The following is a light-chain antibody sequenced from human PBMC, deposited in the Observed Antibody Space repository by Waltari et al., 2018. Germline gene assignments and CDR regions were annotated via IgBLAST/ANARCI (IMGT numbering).Light chain of an antibody. J-gene: IGLJ3*02. V-gene: IGLV1-47*01. Sequence: QSVLTQSHSASGTPGQRVTISCSGSSSNIGATYVYWYQQFPGPAPRLLIYRSYQRPSGLPDSFAGSNSGTAASLAILGLRSEDDADDYCATWEDSLNAWVFGGGTRLTAL. CDR1: SSNIGATY. CDR2: RSY. CDR3: ATWEDSLNAWV.